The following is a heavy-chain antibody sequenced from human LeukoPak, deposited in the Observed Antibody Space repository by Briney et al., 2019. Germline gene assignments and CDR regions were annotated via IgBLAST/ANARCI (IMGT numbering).Heavy chain of an antibody. CDR2: INLIGAST. Sequence: PAGSRRLACAASGFTFDEYGMSWVRQAPGKGREWVAGINLIGASTGYADSVKGRFNISRDNAKNSLYLQMDSLRAEDTALYYCARRGHSTSWYPDYWGQGTLVTVSS. D-gene: IGHD6-13*01. CDR1: GFTFDEYG. V-gene: IGHV3-20*04. J-gene: IGHJ4*02. CDR3: ARRGHSTSWYPDY.